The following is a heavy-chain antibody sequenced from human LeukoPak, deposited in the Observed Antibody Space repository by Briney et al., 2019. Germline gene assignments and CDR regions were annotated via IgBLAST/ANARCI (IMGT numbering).Heavy chain of an antibody. V-gene: IGHV3-23*01. J-gene: IGHJ5*02. CDR2: VSGCGGST. D-gene: IGHD3-10*01. Sequence: PGGSLRLSCAASGFTFSSYAMSWVRQAPGKGLEWVSAVSGCGGSTYYADSVQGRFTISRDNSKNTLYLQMNSLRAEDTAVYYCAKVLRFGDNWFDPWSQGTLVTASS. CDR3: AKVLRFGDNWFDP. CDR1: GFTFSSYA.